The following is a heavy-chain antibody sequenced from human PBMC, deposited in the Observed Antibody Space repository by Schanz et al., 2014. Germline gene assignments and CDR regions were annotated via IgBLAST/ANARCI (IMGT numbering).Heavy chain of an antibody. V-gene: IGHV3-74*01. J-gene: IGHJ4*02. CDR2: IKSDGSST. Sequence: EVQLVESGGGLVQPGGSLRLSCAASGFTFSSYWMHWVRQVPGKGLVWVSRIKSDGSSTSYADSVKGRFTISRDNAKNTLYLQMNSLRPEDTAVYYCAKSQGSSFDSWGQGTLVTVSS. CDR1: GFTFSSYW. D-gene: IGHD6-13*01. CDR3: AKSQGSSFDS.